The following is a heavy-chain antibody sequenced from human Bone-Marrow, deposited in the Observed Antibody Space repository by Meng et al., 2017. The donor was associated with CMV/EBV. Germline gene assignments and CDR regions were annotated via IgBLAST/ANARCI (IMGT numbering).Heavy chain of an antibody. CDR2: IRFDGTNT. D-gene: IGHD2/OR15-2a*01. V-gene: IGHV3-30*02. Sequence: GELLKISCGTSGFTFSGYGMHWVRQAPGKRLEWVAFIRFDGTNTYYSDSVKGRFTISRDNSNNTLYVQMNSLRTEDTALYYCAKSTLAWSRYPPNFDYWGQGTLVTVSS. J-gene: IGHJ4*02. CDR3: AKSTLAWSRYPPNFDY. CDR1: GFTFSGYG.